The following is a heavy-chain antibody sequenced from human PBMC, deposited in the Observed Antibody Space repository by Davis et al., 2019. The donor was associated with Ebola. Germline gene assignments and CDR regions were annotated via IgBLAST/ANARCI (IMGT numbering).Heavy chain of an antibody. CDR3: AGIGSSGEWYFDY. V-gene: IGHV3-21*01. J-gene: IGHJ4*02. CDR1: GFTFSSYS. Sequence: PGGSLRLSCAASGFTFSSYSMNWVRQAPGKGLEWVSSISSSSSYIYYADSVKGRFTISRDNAKNSLYLQMNSLRAEDTAVYYCAGIGSSGEWYFDYWGQGTLVTVSS. D-gene: IGHD6-19*01. CDR2: ISSSSSYI.